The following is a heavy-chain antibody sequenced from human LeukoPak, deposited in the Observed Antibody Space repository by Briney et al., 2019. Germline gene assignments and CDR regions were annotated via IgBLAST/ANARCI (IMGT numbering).Heavy chain of an antibody. J-gene: IGHJ1*01. Sequence: SETLALTRAVYGGSISDYYWSWIRQPPGKGLEWIGEINHSGSTTYNPSLKSRVTISVDTSKSQFSLKLTSVTAADTAVYYCARIGYDSTGYTHKRDFWGQDNLGPVSS. CDR3: ARIGYDSTGYTHKRDF. D-gene: IGHD3-22*01. CDR1: GGSISDYY. CDR2: INHSGST. V-gene: IGHV4-34*01.